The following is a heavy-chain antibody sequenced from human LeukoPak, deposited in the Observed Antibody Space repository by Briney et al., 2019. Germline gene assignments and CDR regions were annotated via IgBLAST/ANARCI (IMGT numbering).Heavy chain of an antibody. CDR3: ARVFGIDWSFDY. V-gene: IGHV4-34*01. CDR1: GGSFSGYY. Sequence: SETLSLTCAVYGGSFSGYYWSWIRQPPGKGLEWIGAINHSGSTNYNPSLKSRVTISVDTSKNQFSLKLSSVTAADTAVYYCARVFGIDWSFDYWGQGTLVTVSS. D-gene: IGHD3-9*01. CDR2: INHSGST. J-gene: IGHJ4*02.